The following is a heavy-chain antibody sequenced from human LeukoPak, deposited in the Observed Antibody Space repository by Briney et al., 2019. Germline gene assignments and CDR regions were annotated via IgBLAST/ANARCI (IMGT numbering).Heavy chain of an antibody. CDR3: ARGRYSSGWIDY. D-gene: IGHD6-19*01. J-gene: IGHJ4*02. CDR1: GVSISSYY. Sequence: SENLSLTCTVSGVSISSYYWSWIRQPAGKGLEWIGRIYTSGSTNYNPSLKSRVTMSVDTSKNQFSLKLSSVTAADTAVYYCARGRYSSGWIDYWGQGTLVTVSS. CDR2: IYTSGST. V-gene: IGHV4-4*07.